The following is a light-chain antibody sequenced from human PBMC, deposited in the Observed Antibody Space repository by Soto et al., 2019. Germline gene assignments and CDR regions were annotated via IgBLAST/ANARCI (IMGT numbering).Light chain of an antibody. CDR3: QQTYSAPLT. Sequence: DSQMTQSPCSLSASVGDIFTIAFRSSQSISSYLNWYQHKPGKAPKLLIYAASSFQSGVPSRFSGSESGTDFTLTIISLQPEDFATYYCQQTYSAPLTFGGGPKVDFK. V-gene: IGKV1-39*01. CDR2: AAS. CDR1: QSISSY. J-gene: IGKJ4*01.